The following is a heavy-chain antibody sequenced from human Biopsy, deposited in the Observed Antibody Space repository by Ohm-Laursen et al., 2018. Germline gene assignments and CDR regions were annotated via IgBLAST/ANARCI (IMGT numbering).Heavy chain of an antibody. CDR1: GFTFDDYD. D-gene: IGHD4-17*01. J-gene: IGHJ6*02. CDR2: ISWNSDDI. V-gene: IGHV3-9*01. CDR3: AKDLGLNYSDRFLFYYGMDV. Sequence: SLRLSCAASGFTFDDYDMHWVRQVPGKGLEWVSGISWNSDDIGYADSVKGRFTISKDNARNALHLQMNSLRTEDTALYYCAKDLGLNYSDRFLFYYGMDVWGRGTTVTVSS.